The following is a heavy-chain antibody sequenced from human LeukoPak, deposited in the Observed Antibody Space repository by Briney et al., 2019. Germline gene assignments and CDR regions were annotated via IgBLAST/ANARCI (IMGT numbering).Heavy chain of an antibody. D-gene: IGHD3-10*01. CDR2: IYSGGST. Sequence: PGGSLRLSCAASGFTVSSNYMGWVRQAPGKGLEWVSVIYSGGSTYYADSVKGRFTISRDNSKNTLYLQMNSLRAEDTAVYYCARGRGDYYGSGSYYIDYWGQGTLVTVSS. CDR3: ARGRGDYYGSGSYYIDY. J-gene: IGHJ4*02. CDR1: GFTVSSNY. V-gene: IGHV3-53*01.